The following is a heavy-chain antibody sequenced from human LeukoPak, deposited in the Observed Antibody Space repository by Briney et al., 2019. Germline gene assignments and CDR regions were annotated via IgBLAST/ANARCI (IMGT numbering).Heavy chain of an antibody. CDR1: GFTFSSYS. V-gene: IGHV3-21*05. J-gene: IGHJ6*03. CDR3: ARADCGGDCPPYYYYMDV. CDR2: ISRSSDYM. D-gene: IGHD2-21*01. Sequence: GGSLRLSCAASGFTFSSYSMNWVRQAPGKGLEWVSYISRSSDYMYYANSVKGRFTISRDNAKNSLYLQMNSLRAEDTAVYYCARADCGGDCPPYYYYMDVWGKGTTVTVAS.